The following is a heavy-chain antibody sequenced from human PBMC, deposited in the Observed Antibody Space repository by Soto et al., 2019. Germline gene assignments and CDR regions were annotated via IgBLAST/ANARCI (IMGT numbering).Heavy chain of an antibody. CDR2: ISYDGSDK. CDR1: GFTFSSYG. D-gene: IGHD3-16*02. Sequence: QVQLVASGGGVVQPGRSLRLSCAASGFTFSSYGMHWVRQAPGKGLEWVAVISYDGSDKYYADSVKGRFTISRDNSKNTRNLKMNSLRADDTAVYYCAKALGELSPESYDYWGQGTLITVSS. V-gene: IGHV3-30*18. CDR3: AKALGELSPESYDY. J-gene: IGHJ4*02.